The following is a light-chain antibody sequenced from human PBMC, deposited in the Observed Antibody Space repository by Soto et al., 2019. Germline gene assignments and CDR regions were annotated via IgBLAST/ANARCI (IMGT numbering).Light chain of an antibody. CDR3: SSYTSSSTLNWV. Sequence: QSALTQPASVSGSPGQSITISCTGTSSDVGGYNYVSWYQQHPGKAPKLMIYDVSNRPSGVSNRFSGSKSGNTASLTISGLQAEDEADYYCSSYTSSSTLNWVFGGGTKPPS. CDR1: SSDVGGYNY. J-gene: IGLJ3*02. V-gene: IGLV2-14*01. CDR2: DVS.